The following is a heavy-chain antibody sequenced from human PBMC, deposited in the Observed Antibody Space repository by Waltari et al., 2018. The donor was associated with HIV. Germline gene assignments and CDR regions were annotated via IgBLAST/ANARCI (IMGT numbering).Heavy chain of an antibody. CDR3: ARARLVSRGQYCSTTSCLPHYYYYYGMDV. D-gene: IGHD2-2*01. CDR2: INHSVST. V-gene: IGHV4-34*01. J-gene: IGHJ6*02. Sequence: HVQLPQWGAGLLTPSETHSPPCTVDGGYFSRSYWRWIRQPQGKGPHGIGEINHSVSTNYNPSLKSRGTISVCTSKNQFSLKLTSVTVADTAVFYCARARLVSRGQYCSTTSCLPHYYYYYGMDVWGQGTTVTVSS. CDR1: GGYFSRSY.